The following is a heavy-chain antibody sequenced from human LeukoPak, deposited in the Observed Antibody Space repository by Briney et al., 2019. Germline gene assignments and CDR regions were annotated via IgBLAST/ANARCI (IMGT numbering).Heavy chain of an antibody. J-gene: IGHJ5*02. CDR1: GGSFGGYS. CDR2: ISHSGST. Sequence: PSETLSLTCALYGGSFGGYSWTWIRQPPGEVLEWIGEISHSGSTNYNPSLKSRVTMSADTSKNQFSLKLSSVTAADTAVYYCARSRGTYCSSTSCYRGNWFDPWGQGTLVTVSS. V-gene: IGHV4-34*01. D-gene: IGHD2-2*02. CDR3: ARSRGTYCSSTSCYRGNWFDP.